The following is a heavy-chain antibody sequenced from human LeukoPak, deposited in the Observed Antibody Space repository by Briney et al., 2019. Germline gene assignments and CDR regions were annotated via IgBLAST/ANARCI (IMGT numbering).Heavy chain of an antibody. D-gene: IGHD4-17*01. CDR3: ASLYGDYGPNYYYYGMDV. CDR2: ISWNSGSI. Sequence: GRSLRLSCAASGFTFDDYAMHWVRQAPGKGLEWVSGISWNSGSIGYADSVKGRFTISRDNAKNSLYLQMNSLRAEDTALYYCASLYGDYGPNYYYYGMDVWGQGTTVTVSS. J-gene: IGHJ6*02. CDR1: GFTFDDYA. V-gene: IGHV3-9*01.